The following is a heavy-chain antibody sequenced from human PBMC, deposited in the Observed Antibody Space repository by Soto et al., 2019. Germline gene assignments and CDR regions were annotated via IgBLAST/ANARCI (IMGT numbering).Heavy chain of an antibody. Sequence: PGESLKISCKGSGYSFTSYWISWVRQMPGKGLGWMGRIDPSDSYTNYSPSFQGHVTISADKSISTAYLQWSSLKASDTAMYYCARNRPTDQTYGMDVWGQGTTVTVSS. CDR1: GYSFTSYW. V-gene: IGHV5-10-1*01. CDR3: ARNRPTDQTYGMDV. J-gene: IGHJ6*02. D-gene: IGHD4-17*01. CDR2: IDPSDSYT.